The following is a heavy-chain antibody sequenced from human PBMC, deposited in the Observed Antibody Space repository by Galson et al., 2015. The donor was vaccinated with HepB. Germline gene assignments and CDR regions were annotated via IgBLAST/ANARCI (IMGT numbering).Heavy chain of an antibody. Sequence: SLRLSCAASGFTFSGSAMHWVRQASGKGLEWVGRIRSKANSYAAAYAASVKGRFTISRDDSKNTAYLQMNSLKTEDTAVYYCTSLYYGGNPVVNYYWGQGTLVTVSS. CDR3: TSLYYGGNPVVNYY. CDR2: IRSKANSYAA. D-gene: IGHD4-23*01. J-gene: IGHJ4*02. V-gene: IGHV3-73*01. CDR1: GFTFSGSA.